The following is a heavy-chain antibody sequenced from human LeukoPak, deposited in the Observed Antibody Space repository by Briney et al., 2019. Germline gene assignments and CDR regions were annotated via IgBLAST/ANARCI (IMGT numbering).Heavy chain of an antibody. J-gene: IGHJ5*02. CDR1: GGSISSSNW. V-gene: IGHV4-4*02. Sequence: PSETLSLTCAVSGGSISSSNWWSWVRQPPGKGLEWIGEIYHSGSTNYNPSLKSRVTISVDKSKNQFSLKLSSVTAADTAVYYCARGYDSSGYLWWFDPWGQGTLVTVSS. CDR3: ARGYDSSGYLWWFDP. D-gene: IGHD3-22*01. CDR2: IYHSGST.